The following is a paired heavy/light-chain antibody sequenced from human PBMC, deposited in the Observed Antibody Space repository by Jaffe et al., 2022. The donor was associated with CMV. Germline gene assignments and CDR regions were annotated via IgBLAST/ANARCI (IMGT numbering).Light chain of an antibody. CDR2: NFS. CDR1: SSDIGDFNY. Sequence: QSALTQPASVSGSPGQSITIPCSKTSSDIGDFNYVSWYQQHPGKAPKLIISNFSNRPSGVSDRFSGSKSANTASLTISGLQAEDEADYFCSSYTSGTTFFGAGTKVTVL. CDR3: SSYTSGTTF. V-gene: IGLV2-14*03. J-gene: IGLJ1*01.
Heavy chain of an antibody. Sequence: QLQLQESGPGLVKPPETLSLTCTVSGDSIKNARYYWGWIRQPPGKGLEWIANIYYSGFTHYNPSLKSRVSISIDTSKNQFFLKLNSVAAADTAVYYCARRSALVPDMYDYWGQGTLVNVTS. J-gene: IGHJ4*02. D-gene: IGHD3-10*01. CDR2: IYYSGFT. CDR3: ARRSALVPDMYDY. V-gene: IGHV4-39*01. CDR1: GDSIKNARYY.